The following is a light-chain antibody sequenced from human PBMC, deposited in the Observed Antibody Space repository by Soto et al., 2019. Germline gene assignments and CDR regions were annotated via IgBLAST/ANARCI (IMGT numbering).Light chain of an antibody. V-gene: IGLV2-14*01. CDR3: SSYTSSSTLVV. CDR1: SSDDGGYNY. Sequence: QSALTQPASVYGSPGQSITISCTGTSSDDGGYNYVSWYQQHPGKAPKLMIYEVSNRPSGVSNRFSGSKSGNTASLTISGLQAEDEADYYCSSYTSSSTLVVFGGGTKLTVL. CDR2: EVS. J-gene: IGLJ2*01.